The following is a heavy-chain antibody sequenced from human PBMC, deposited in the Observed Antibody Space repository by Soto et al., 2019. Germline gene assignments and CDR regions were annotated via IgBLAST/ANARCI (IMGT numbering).Heavy chain of an antibody. Sequence: ASVKVSCKASGYTFTSYYMHWVRQAPGQGLEWMGWINPNSGGTNYAQKFQGRVTMTRDTSISTAYMELSRLRSDDTAVYYCATLEYLPYYGMDVWGQGTTVTVSS. CDR1: GYTFTSYY. J-gene: IGHJ6*02. D-gene: IGHD2-2*01. V-gene: IGHV1-2*02. CDR2: INPNSGGT. CDR3: ATLEYLPYYGMDV.